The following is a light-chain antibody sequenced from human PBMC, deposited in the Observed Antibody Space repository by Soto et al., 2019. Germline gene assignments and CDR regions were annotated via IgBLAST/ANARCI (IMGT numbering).Light chain of an antibody. V-gene: IGLV4-60*02. CDR1: SGHSTYI. J-gene: IGLJ3*02. Sequence: QAVVTQSSSASASLGSSVKLICILSSGHSTYIIAWHQQQPGKAPRFLMTLDRSGSYNRGSGVPDRFSGSSSGADRYLTISNLQFEDEGDYYCETWYSNTHKVFGGGTKLTVL. CDR3: ETWYSNTHKV. CDR2: LDRSGSY.